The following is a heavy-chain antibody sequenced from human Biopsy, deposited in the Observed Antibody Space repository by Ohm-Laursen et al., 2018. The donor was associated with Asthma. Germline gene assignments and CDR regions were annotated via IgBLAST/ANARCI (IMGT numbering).Heavy chain of an antibody. CDR3: AKRRGYSDLTDFDH. Sequence: LRLSCTASGFVFSRYAMHWVRQAPGKGMEWVAVVSYDGGVVHYADSMKGRFTISRDNAKSTLYLQMNRLRTDDTAVYFCAKRRGYSDLTDFDHWGQGTLVTVSS. CDR2: VSYDGGVV. J-gene: IGHJ4*02. CDR1: GFVFSRYA. D-gene: IGHD3-3*01. V-gene: IGHV3-30*18.